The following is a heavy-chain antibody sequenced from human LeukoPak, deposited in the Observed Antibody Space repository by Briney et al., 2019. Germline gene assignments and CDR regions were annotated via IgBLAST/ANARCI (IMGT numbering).Heavy chain of an antibody. D-gene: IGHD3-22*01. Sequence: PSETPSLTCTVSGGSISSYYWSWIRQPPGKGLEWIGYIYYSGSTNYNPSLKSRVTISVDTSKNQFSLKLSSVTAADTAVYYCARSSSGYSNWFDPWGQGTLVTVSS. CDR3: ARSSSGYSNWFDP. V-gene: IGHV4-59*01. CDR2: IYYSGST. J-gene: IGHJ5*02. CDR1: GGSISSYY.